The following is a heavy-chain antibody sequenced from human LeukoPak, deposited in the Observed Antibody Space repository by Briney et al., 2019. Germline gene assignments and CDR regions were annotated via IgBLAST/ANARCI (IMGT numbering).Heavy chain of an antibody. V-gene: IGHV4-38-2*02. CDR1: GYSISSGYY. CDR3: ARGYGDYVPYYYYMDV. Sequence: SETLSLTCTVSGYSISSGYYWGWIRQPPGKGLEWIGSIYHSGSTYYNPSLKSRVTISVDTSKNQFSLKLSSVTAADTAVYYCARGYGDYVPYYYYMDVWGKGTTVTVSS. J-gene: IGHJ6*03. CDR2: IYHSGST. D-gene: IGHD4-17*01.